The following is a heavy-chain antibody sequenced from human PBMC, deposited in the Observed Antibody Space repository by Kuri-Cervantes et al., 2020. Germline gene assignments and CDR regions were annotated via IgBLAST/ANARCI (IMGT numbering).Heavy chain of an antibody. D-gene: IGHD6-13*01. Sequence: SETLSLTCAVSGYSISSGYYWGWIRQPPGKGPEWIGSIYHSGSTYYNPSLKSRVTISVDTSKNQFSLKLSSVTAADTAVYYCASSLDIAAGFDPWGQGTLVTVSS. CDR1: GYSISSGYY. V-gene: IGHV4-38-2*01. J-gene: IGHJ5*02. CDR2: IYHSGST. CDR3: ASSLDIAAGFDP.